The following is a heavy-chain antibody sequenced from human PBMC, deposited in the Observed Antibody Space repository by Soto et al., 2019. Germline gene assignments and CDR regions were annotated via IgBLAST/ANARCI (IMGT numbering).Heavy chain of an antibody. D-gene: IGHD3-10*01. CDR1: GGTFSSYT. CDR3: ARDPTLLWFGEPGSYYCYVMDF. V-gene: IGHV1-69*13. J-gene: IGHJ6*02. CDR2: IIPIFGTA. Sequence: SVKVSCKASGGTFSSYTISWVRQAPGQGLEWMGGIIPIFGTANYAQKFQGRVTITADESTSTAYMELSSLRSEDTAVYYCARDPTLLWFGEPGSYYCYVMDFCGRGSTVTGSS.